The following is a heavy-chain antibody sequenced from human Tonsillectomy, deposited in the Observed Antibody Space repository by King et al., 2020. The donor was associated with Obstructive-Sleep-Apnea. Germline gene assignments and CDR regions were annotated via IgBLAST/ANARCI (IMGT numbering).Heavy chain of an antibody. J-gene: IGHJ4*02. CDR2: IYPGDSDT. V-gene: IGHV5-51*01. CDR3: ARAGIAVAGSWGIDY. Sequence: VQLVESGAEVKKPGESLKISCKGSGYSFTNKWIIWVRQMPGKGLEWMGVIYPGDSDTRYSPSFQGQVTISVDRSFSTAYLQWSSLKASDTAMYFCARAGIAVAGSWGIDYWGQGSLVTVSS. CDR1: GYSFTNKW. D-gene: IGHD6-19*01.